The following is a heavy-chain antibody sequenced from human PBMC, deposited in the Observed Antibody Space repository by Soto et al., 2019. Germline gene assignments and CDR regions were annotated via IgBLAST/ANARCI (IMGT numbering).Heavy chain of an antibody. D-gene: IGHD1-1*01. Sequence: EVQLLESGGGLVQPGGSLRLSCAASGFTFSNYDVTWVRQAPGKGLEWVSGISGGGSTIHYADSVKGRFTLSRDNSKNTLYLQLNSLRAEDTAVYYCARDRNWKTFSYQYYFDFWGQGTLVTVSS. CDR3: ARDRNWKTFSYQYYFDF. CDR1: GFTFSNYD. V-gene: IGHV3-23*01. J-gene: IGHJ4*02. CDR2: ISGGGSTI.